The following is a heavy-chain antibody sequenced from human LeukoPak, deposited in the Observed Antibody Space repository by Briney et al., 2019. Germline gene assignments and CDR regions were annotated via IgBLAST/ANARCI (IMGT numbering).Heavy chain of an antibody. CDR3: AREYDSRARFDS. CDR2: FGYSGSPI. CDR1: GDSFISHT. J-gene: IGHJ4*02. V-gene: IGHV3-48*01. D-gene: IGHD4-11*01. Sequence: PGGSLRLSCAGSGDSFISHTMIWVRQAPGKGLEWISYFGYSGSPIYYADSVKGRFGISRDDAKTSLYLHMNSLRAEDTAFYYCAREYDSRARFDSWGQGILVTVSS.